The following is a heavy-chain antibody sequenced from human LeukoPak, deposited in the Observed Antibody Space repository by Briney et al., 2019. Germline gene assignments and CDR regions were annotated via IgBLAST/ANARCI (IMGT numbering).Heavy chain of an antibody. D-gene: IGHD4-23*01. CDR3: ARVGDYGGNIWFDP. CDR1: GFTVSSNY. V-gene: IGHV3-53*01. Sequence: GGSLRLSSAASGFTVSSNYMSWVRQAPGKGLEWVSVIYSGGSTYYADSVKGRFTISRDNSKNTLYLQMNSLRAEDTAVYYCARVGDYGGNIWFDPWGQGTLVTVSS. CDR2: IYSGGST. J-gene: IGHJ5*02.